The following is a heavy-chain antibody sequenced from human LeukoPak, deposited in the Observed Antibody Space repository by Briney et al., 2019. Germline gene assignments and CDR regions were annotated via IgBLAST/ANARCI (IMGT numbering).Heavy chain of an antibody. CDR2: ISGSGGST. Sequence: GGSLILSCAASGITFSNFAMSWVRQAPGKGLEWVSTISGSGGSTDYADSVKGRFTISRDNSKNTLYLQMNSLRAEDTAVYYCAKRDGVFWGQGTLVTVSS. D-gene: IGHD2-8*01. CDR1: GITFSNFA. CDR3: AKRDGVF. J-gene: IGHJ4*02. V-gene: IGHV3-23*01.